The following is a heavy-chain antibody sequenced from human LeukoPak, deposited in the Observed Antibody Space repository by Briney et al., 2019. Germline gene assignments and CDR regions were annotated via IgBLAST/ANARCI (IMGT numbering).Heavy chain of an antibody. V-gene: IGHV3-48*03. CDR2: ISNRDKDT. J-gene: IGHJ4*02. D-gene: IGHD6-6*01. CDR1: GFSFSSFK. CDR3: GRAARPDY. Sequence: GGSLRLSCAASGFSFSSFKMTWVGQAPGKGLEWVSYISNRDKDTNYADSVKGRFTISRDNAKNSLYLQMNSLRAEDTAVYYCGRAARPDYWGQGTLVTVSS.